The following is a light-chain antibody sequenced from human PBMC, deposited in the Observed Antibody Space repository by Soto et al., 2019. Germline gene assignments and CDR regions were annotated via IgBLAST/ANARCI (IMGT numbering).Light chain of an antibody. Sequence: DIVLTQSPDSLAVSLGERATINCKSSQSVLYSSNNKNYLAWYQRKPGQSPKLLIYWASTRESGVPDRFSGSGSGTDFTLTISSLQAEDVAVYYCQQYYSPWTFGQGTKVEIK. CDR1: QSVLYSSNNKNY. CDR3: QQYYSPWT. CDR2: WAS. J-gene: IGKJ1*01. V-gene: IGKV4-1*01.